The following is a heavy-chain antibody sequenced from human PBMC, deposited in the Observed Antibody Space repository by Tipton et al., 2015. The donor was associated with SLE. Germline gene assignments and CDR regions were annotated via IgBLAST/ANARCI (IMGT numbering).Heavy chain of an antibody. CDR3: AKFEKTTDFYLDS. CDR2: ISGGGGST. V-gene: IGHV3-23*01. D-gene: IGHD1/OR15-1a*01. J-gene: IGHJ4*02. Sequence: SLRLSCAASGFTFSDYGMHRVRQAPGKGLEWVSAISGGGGSTYYADFVKGRFSISIDKSKKTLFLQMNSLRVDDTATYYCAKFEKTTDFYLDSWGQGTLVSVSS. CDR1: GFTFSDYG.